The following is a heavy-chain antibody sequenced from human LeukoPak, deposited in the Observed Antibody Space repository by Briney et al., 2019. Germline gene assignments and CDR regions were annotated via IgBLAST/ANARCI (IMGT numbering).Heavy chain of an antibody. J-gene: IGHJ4*02. D-gene: IGHD1-1*01. V-gene: IGHV3-21*01. Sequence: GGTLRLSCAASGFTFSSYSMNWVRQAPGKGLEWVSSISSSSSYINYADSVRGRFTISRDNAKNSLFLQMDSLRGEDTAVYYCARCTTGKTFGSLREIKKSREIDYWGQGTLVTVSS. CDR1: GFTFSSYS. CDR3: ARCTTGKTFGSLREIKKSREIDY. CDR2: ISSSSSYI.